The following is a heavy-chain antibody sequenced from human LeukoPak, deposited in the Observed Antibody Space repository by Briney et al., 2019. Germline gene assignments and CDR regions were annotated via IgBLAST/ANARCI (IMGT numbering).Heavy chain of an antibody. D-gene: IGHD1-26*01. V-gene: IGHV3-30*02. CDR3: AKTPPLYYYCDY. Sequence: PGGSLRLSCAASGFTFSRYGMHWVRQSPGKGLEWVAFIRYDGGSKDYADSVEGRFSISRDNSKNTLYLQMNSPRAEDTAVYYCAKTPPLYYYCDYWGQGTLVTVSS. CDR1: GFTFSRYG. CDR2: IRYDGGSK. J-gene: IGHJ4*02.